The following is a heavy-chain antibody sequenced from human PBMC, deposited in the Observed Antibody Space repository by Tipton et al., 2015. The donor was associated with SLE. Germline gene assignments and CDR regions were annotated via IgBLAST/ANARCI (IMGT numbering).Heavy chain of an antibody. CDR1: GASISNSAYY. Sequence: GASISNSAYYWGWIRQPPGKGLEWIGYIYYSGSTNYNPSLKSRVTISVDTSKNQLSLKLSSVTAADSAVYYCARVPSTDWYCDLGGRCTLITVSS. J-gene: IGHJ2*01. V-gene: IGHV4-61*08. CDR3: ARVPSTDWYCDL. D-gene: IGHD1-1*01. CDR2: IYYSGST.